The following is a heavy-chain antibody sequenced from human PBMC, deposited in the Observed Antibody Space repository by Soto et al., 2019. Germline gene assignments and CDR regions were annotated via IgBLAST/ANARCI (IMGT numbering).Heavy chain of an antibody. CDR3: AKAGAVKGYYFDY. J-gene: IGHJ4*02. CDR1: GFPCSSYA. Sequence: PGGSLRLSCASSGFPCSSYAMIWVRQAPGKGLEWVSAISGSGGSTYYADSVKGRFTISRDNSKNTLYLQMNSLRAEDTAVYYCAKAGAVKGYYFDYWGQGTLVTVSS. V-gene: IGHV3-23*01. CDR2: ISGSGGST. D-gene: IGHD3-10*01.